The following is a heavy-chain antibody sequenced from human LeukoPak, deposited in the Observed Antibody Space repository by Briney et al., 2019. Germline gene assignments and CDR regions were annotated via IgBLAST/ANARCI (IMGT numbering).Heavy chain of an antibody. J-gene: IGHJ6*03. CDR3: ARGGSHYDFLDYYYMDV. CDR1: GFTFSSYA. CDR2: ISYDGSNK. V-gene: IGHV3-30*01. D-gene: IGHD3-3*01. Sequence: GGSLRLSCAASGFTFSSYAMHWVRQAPGKGLEWVAVISYDGSNKYYADSVKGRFTISRDNSKNTLYLQMNSLRAEDTAVYYCARGGSHYDFLDYYYMDVWGKGTTVTVSS.